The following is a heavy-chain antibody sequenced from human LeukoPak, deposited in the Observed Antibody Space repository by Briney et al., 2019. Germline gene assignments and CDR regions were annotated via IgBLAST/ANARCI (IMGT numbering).Heavy chain of an antibody. CDR2: IIPIFGTA. Sequence: GSSAKVSCKSSVGTFISYAISWVRQAPGQGLDWMGGIIPIFGTANYAQKFQGRVTLTTDASTSTAYMELSSVRSEDTAVYYCARGSQRWLAYYYMGVWGKGTPVTVPS. CDR1: VGTFISYA. D-gene: IGHD6-19*01. V-gene: IGHV1-69*05. J-gene: IGHJ6*03. CDR3: ARGSQRWLAYYYMGV.